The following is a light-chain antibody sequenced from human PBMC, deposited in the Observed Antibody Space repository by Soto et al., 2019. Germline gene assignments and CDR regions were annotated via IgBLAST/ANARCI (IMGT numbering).Light chain of an antibody. CDR1: QSVSSN. CDR2: AAS. J-gene: IGKJ5*01. CDR3: QQTYNTLPIT. V-gene: IGKV3-15*01. Sequence: EVVVTQSPATLSVSPGERATLSCRASQSVSSNLAWYQQKPGQAPRLLIYAASTRATGIPARFSGSGSGTDFILPISNLQPEDFATYYCQQTYNTLPITFGQGTRLEF.